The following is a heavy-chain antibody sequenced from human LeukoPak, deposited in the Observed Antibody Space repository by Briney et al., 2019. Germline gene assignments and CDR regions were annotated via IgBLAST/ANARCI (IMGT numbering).Heavy chain of an antibody. V-gene: IGHV4-34*01. CDR3: AREGYYAMDV. CDR2: INHSGST. Sequence: PSETLSLTCAVYGGSFSGYYWSWIRQPPGEGLEWIGEINHSGSTNYNPSLKSRVTISVDTSKNQFSLKLSSVTAADTAVYYCAREGYYAMDVWGQGTTVTVSS. CDR1: GGSFSGYY. J-gene: IGHJ6*02.